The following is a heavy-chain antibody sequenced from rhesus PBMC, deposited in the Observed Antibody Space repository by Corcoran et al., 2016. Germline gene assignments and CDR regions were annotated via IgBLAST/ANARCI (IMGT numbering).Heavy chain of an antibody. Sequence: QVRLQESGPGLVKSSETLSLTCAVSGGSMSESSFLNWFRQPQGKGLEWIGNIYANSGTTYNPAHKRRDTISKDTSNNQFFLKVTSVTAADTAVYYCASPFERGRFEVWGAGILVTVSS. CDR3: ASPFERGRFEV. J-gene: IGHJ5-1*01. CDR2: IYANSGTT. D-gene: IGHD3-34*01. V-gene: IGHV4S9*01. CDR1: GGSMSESSF.